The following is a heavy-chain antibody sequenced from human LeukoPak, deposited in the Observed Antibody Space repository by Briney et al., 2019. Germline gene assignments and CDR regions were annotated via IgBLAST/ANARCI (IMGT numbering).Heavy chain of an antibody. CDR3: ARGYSYEGFDT. J-gene: IGHJ3*02. V-gene: IGHV1-46*01. Sequence: ASVTVSCTSSGYTFTSYYMHLVRQAPGQGLELVGIINPSGGSTSYAQKFQGRVTMTRDTSTSTVYMDLSSLRSEDTAVCYCARGYSYEGFDTWGQGTVVTVSA. CDR1: GYTFTSYY. D-gene: IGHD5-18*01. CDR2: INPSGGST.